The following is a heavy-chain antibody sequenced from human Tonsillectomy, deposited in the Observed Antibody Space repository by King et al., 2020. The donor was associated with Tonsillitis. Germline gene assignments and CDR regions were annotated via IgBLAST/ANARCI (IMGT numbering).Heavy chain of an antibody. CDR1: GGSFSGYY. Sequence: VQLQQWGAGLLKPSETLSLTCAVYGGSFSGYYWSWIRQPPGKGLEWIGEINHSGSTNYNPSLKSRVTISVDTSKNQFSLKLSSVTAADTAVYYCARVFMVRGAPRIPYYFDYWGQGTLVTVSS. J-gene: IGHJ4*02. CDR2: INHSGST. V-gene: IGHV4-34*01. CDR3: ARVFMVRGAPRIPYYFDY. D-gene: IGHD3-10*01.